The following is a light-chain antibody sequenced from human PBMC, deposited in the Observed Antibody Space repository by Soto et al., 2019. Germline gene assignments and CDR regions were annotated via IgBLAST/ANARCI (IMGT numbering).Light chain of an antibody. Sequence: EIVMTQSPATLSMSPGERATLSCRASQSVSNNLAWYQKKPGQAPRLLIYGASTRATGIPARFSGSGSGTEFTLTISSLQSEDFAVYYCQQYNTWWTFGPGTRVEIK. V-gene: IGKV3-15*01. CDR3: QQYNTWWT. CDR1: QSVSNN. J-gene: IGKJ1*01. CDR2: GAS.